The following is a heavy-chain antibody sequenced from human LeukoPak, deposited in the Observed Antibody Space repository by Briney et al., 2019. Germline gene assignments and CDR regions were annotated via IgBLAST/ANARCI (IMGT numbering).Heavy chain of an antibody. CDR3: GKGGYYDSGQHFRFDP. CDR2: IYYSGST. CDR1: GCSISSYD. J-gene: IGHJ5*02. V-gene: IGHV4-59*01. D-gene: IGHD3-10*01. Sequence: SETLSLTCTVSGCSISSYDWSWIRQPPGKGLEWIGYIYYSGSTNYNPSLKSRVTISVDTSKHQFSLKRTSVTAADDAVYFYGKGGYYDSGQHFRFDPWGQGTMVTVSS.